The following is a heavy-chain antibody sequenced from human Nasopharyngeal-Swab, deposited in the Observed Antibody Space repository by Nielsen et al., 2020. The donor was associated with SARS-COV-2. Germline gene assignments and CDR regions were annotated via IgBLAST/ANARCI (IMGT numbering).Heavy chain of an antibody. J-gene: IGHJ6*02. CDR2: INPSGGDT. V-gene: IGHV1-46*01. D-gene: IGHD3-3*01. CDR3: ASSRYEVTIFGVVYYGMDV. Sequence: ASVTVSCKASGYTFTTYNVHWVRQAPGQGLEWMGRINPSGGDTGYAQKFQGRVTMTRDTSTSTVYMELSSLRSEDTAVYYCASSRYEVTIFGVVYYGMDVWGQGTTVTVSS. CDR1: GYTFTTYN.